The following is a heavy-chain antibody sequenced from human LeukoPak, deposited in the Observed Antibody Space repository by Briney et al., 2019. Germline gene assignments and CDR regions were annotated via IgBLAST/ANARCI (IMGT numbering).Heavy chain of an antibody. V-gene: IGHV3-33*01. D-gene: IGHD3-22*01. J-gene: IGHJ3*02. CDR2: IWYDGSNK. CDR1: GFTFSSYG. CDR3: ARDRYYYDSSGYSWNAFDI. Sequence: PGGSLRLSCAASGFTFSSYGMHWVRQAPGKGLEWVAVIWYDGSNKYYADSVKGRFTIPRDNSKNTLYLQMNSLRAEDTAVYYCARDRYYYDSSGYSWNAFDIWGQGTMVTVSS.